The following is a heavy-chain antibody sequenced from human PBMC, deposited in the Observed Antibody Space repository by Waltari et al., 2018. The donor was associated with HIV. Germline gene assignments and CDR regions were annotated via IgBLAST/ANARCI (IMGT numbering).Heavy chain of an antibody. Sequence: QVYLAQSGSEIKRPGASVKISCKTSGYTFTRFYIHWVRQAPGQWLHWGGVVSAEGGAATSPPHFQDRLTLTADTSTDTAFLEMTKLTSADTAVYFCGRGSADYINYWGQGTLVIVS. D-gene: IGHD4-4*01. CDR3: GRGSADYINY. CDR1: GYTFTRFY. V-gene: IGHV1-46*03. J-gene: IGHJ4*02. CDR2: VSAEGGAA.